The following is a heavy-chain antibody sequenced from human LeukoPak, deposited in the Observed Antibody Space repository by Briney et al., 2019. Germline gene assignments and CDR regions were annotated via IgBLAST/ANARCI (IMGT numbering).Heavy chain of an antibody. J-gene: IGHJ4*02. CDR1: GFMFSSSG. CDR3: ARVHGAYPFDS. D-gene: IGHD4/OR15-4a*01. V-gene: IGHV3-48*01. Sequence: GGSLRLSCAVSGFMFSSSGMNWVRQAPGKGLEWVSFISISSTTIYYADSVKGRFTISRDNAKNSLYLQMNSLRAEDTAVYYCARVHGAYPFDSWGQGTLVTVSS. CDR2: ISISSTTI.